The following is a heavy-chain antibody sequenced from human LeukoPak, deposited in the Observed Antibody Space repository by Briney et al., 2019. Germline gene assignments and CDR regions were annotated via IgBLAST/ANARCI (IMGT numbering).Heavy chain of an antibody. D-gene: IGHD3-3*01. CDR3: AREQVNIRFLEWLGHNWFDP. CDR1: GYSFTSYG. J-gene: IGHJ5*02. V-gene: IGHV1-18*01. CDR2: ISAYNGNT. Sequence: PGESLKISCKGSGYSFTSYGISWVRQAPGQGLEWMGWISAYNGNTNYAQKLQGRVTMTTDTSTSTAYMELRSLRSDDTAVYYCAREQVNIRFLEWLGHNWFDPWGQGTLVTVSS.